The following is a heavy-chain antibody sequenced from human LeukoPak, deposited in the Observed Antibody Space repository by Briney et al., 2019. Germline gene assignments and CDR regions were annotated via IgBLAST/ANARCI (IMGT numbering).Heavy chain of an antibody. Sequence: GASVKVSCKASRYTFTDYYMHWVRQAPGQGLEWMGWINPKSGGTNYAQKFQGRVTMTRDTSISTAYMELSRLRSDDTAVYYCARGGWSLGYCSSSSCLDWFDPWGQGTLVTVSS. J-gene: IGHJ5*02. D-gene: IGHD2-2*01. CDR3: ARGGWSLGYCSSSSCLDWFDP. CDR2: INPKSGGT. CDR1: RYTFTDYY. V-gene: IGHV1-2*02.